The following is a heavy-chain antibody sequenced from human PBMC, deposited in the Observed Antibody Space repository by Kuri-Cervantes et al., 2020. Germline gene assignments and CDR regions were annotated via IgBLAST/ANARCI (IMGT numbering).Heavy chain of an antibody. D-gene: IGHD3-22*01. Sequence: SLKISCAASGFTFDDYAMHWVRQAPGKGLEWVSGISWNSGSIGYADSVKGRFTISRDNAKNSLYLQMNSLRAEDTALYYCAKGYYYDSRGAFDYWGQGTLVTVSS. CDR2: ISWNSGSI. CDR3: AKGYYYDSRGAFDY. CDR1: GFTFDDYA. J-gene: IGHJ4*02. V-gene: IGHV3-9*01.